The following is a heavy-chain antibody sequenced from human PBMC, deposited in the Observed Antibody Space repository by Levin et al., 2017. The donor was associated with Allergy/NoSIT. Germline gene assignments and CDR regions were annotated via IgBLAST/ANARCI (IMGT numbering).Heavy chain of an antibody. CDR3: ARSSGYCSGSGCLTYSHYYYYGMDV. D-gene: IGHD2-15*01. V-gene: IGHV4-59*01. CDR2: IYYSGST. CDR1: GGSISSYY. Sequence: SQTLSLTCTVSGGSISSYYWSWIRQPPGKGLEWIGYIYYSGSTNYNPSLKSRVTISVDTSKNQVSLKLSSVTAADTAVYYCARSSGYCSGSGCLTYSHYYYYGMDVWGQGPTVTVSS. J-gene: IGHJ6*02.